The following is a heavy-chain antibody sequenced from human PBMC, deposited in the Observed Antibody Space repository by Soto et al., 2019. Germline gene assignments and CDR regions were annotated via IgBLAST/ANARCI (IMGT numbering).Heavy chain of an antibody. CDR3: AKGGGSSWYYYYYGMDV. Sequence: EMQLVESGGGLVQPGGSLRLSCAGSGLTFRNDWLSWVRQAPGKGLEWVSAISGSGGSTYYADSVKGRFTISRDNSKNTLYLQMNSLRAEDTAVYYCAKGGGSSWYYYYYGMDVWGQGTTVTVSS. CDR2: ISGSGGST. J-gene: IGHJ6*02. V-gene: IGHV3-23*04. CDR1: GLTFRNDW. D-gene: IGHD6-13*01.